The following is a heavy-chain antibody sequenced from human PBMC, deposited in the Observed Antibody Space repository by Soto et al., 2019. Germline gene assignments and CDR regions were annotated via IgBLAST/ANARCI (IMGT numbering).Heavy chain of an antibody. J-gene: IGHJ4*02. D-gene: IGHD3-10*01. CDR2: ISSSGSTI. CDR3: ASTEIGELFYADY. CDR1: GFTFSDYY. Sequence: GGSLRLSCAASGFTFSDYYMSWIRQAPGKGLEWVSYISSSGSTIYYADSVKGGFTSSRDKAKNSLYLQMNSLRAEDTAVYYCASTEIGELFYADYWGQGTLVTVSS. V-gene: IGHV3-11*01.